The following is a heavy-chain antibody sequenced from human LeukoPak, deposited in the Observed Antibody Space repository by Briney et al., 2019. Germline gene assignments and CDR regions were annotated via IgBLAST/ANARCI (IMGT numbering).Heavy chain of an antibody. CDR3: ARDSSSYYMDV. CDR2: IYWYDDK. CDR1: GFSFTTRGAG. J-gene: IGHJ6*03. V-gene: IGHV2-5*01. Sequence: SGPTLVNPTQTSTLTCTFSGFSFTTRGAGVGWIRQPPGKALEWLAFIYWYDDKRYSPSLKSSLTITRDTSKNQVVLTMTNMDPVDTATYYCARDSSSYYMDVWGKGTTVTVSS. D-gene: IGHD6-6*01.